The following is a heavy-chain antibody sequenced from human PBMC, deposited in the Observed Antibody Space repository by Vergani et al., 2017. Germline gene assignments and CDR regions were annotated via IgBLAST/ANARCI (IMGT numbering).Heavy chain of an antibody. CDR2: ISGSGGST. CDR3: AKGRAYYDFWSGYYYFDY. CDR1: GFTFSSYA. D-gene: IGHD3-3*01. J-gene: IGHJ4*02. V-gene: IGHV3-23*01. Sequence: EVQLLESGGGLVQPGGSLRLSCAASGFTFSSYAMSWVRQAPGKGVEWVSAISGSGGSTYYADPVKGRLTISRDNSKNTLYLQMNSLRAEDTAVYYCAKGRAYYDFWSGYYYFDYWGQGTLVTVSS.